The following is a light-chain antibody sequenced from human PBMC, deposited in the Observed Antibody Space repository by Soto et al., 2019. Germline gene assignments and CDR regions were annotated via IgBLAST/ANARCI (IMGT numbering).Light chain of an antibody. CDR1: SSDVGGYNY. V-gene: IGLV2-14*01. Sequence: QSALTQPASVSGSPGQSITISCTGTSSDVGGYNYVSWYQHHPGKAPKLMIYEVSDRPSGVSNRFSGSKSGNTASLTISGLQAEDEAYYYCNSFTSSSTVVFGGGTKLTVL. CDR2: EVS. CDR3: NSFTSSSTVV. J-gene: IGLJ2*01.